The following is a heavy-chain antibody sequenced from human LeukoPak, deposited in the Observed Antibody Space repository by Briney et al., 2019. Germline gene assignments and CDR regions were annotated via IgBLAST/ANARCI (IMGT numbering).Heavy chain of an antibody. CDR3: ARVQRRARAFDI. CDR2: INHSGST. D-gene: IGHD6-25*01. J-gene: IGHJ3*02. V-gene: IGHV4-34*01. CDR1: GGSFSGYY. Sequence: PSETLSLTCAVYGGSFSGYYWSWIRQPPGKGLEWIGEINHSGSTNYNPSLKSRVTISVDTSKNQFSLKLSSVTAADTAVYYCARVQRRARAFDIWGQGTMVTVSS.